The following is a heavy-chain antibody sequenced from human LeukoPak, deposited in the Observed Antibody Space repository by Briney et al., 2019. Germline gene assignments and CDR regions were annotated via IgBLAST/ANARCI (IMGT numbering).Heavy chain of an antibody. CDR2: ISGSGGST. J-gene: IGHJ4*02. CDR3: AKDQNDSSGFGAPTDY. D-gene: IGHD3-22*01. Sequence: PGGSLRLSCAASGFTFSSYAMSWVRQAPGKGLEWVSAISGSGGSTYYADSVKGRFTISRDNSKNTLYLQMNSLRAEDTAVYYCAKDQNDSSGFGAPTDYWGQGTLVTVSS. V-gene: IGHV3-23*01. CDR1: GFTFSSYA.